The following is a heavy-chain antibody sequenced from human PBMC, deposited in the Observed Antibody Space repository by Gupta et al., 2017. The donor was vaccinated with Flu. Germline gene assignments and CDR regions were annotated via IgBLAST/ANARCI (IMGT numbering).Heavy chain of an antibody. Sequence: MNWVRQAPGKGLEWVSYISSSSSTIYYADSVKGRFTISRDNAKNSLYLQMNSLRAEDTAVYYCARVPVDTAMSYYYYGMDVWGQGTTVTVSS. V-gene: IGHV3-48*01. J-gene: IGHJ6*02. CDR3: ARVPVDTAMSYYYYGMDV. D-gene: IGHD5-18*01. CDR2: ISSSSSTI.